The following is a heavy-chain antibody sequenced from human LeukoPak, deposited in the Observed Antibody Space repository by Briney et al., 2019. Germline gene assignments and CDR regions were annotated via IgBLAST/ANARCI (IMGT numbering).Heavy chain of an antibody. V-gene: IGHV5-51*01. CDR2: IYPGDSDT. CDR1: GYSFTSYW. Sequence: GESLKISCKGSGYSFTSYWIGWVRQMPGKGLEWLGIIYPGDSDTRYSPSFQGQVTVSADKSISTAYLQWSSLKDSDTAMYYCARHRALQLWSDYWGQGTLVTVSS. CDR3: ARHRALQLWSDY. J-gene: IGHJ4*02. D-gene: IGHD5-18*01.